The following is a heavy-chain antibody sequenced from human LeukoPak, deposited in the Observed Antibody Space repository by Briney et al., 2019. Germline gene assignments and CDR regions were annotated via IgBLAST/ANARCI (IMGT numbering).Heavy chain of an antibody. Sequence: GGSLRLSCAASGFTFSSYWMTWVRQAPGKGLEWVANIKQDGSEKYYVDSVKGRFTISRDNSKNTLYLQMNSLRAEDTAVYYCARGWATTQYTYYFDYWGQGTLVTVSS. CDR3: ARGWATTQYTYYFDY. J-gene: IGHJ4*02. D-gene: IGHD5-12*01. CDR2: IKQDGSEK. V-gene: IGHV3-7*02. CDR1: GFTFSSYW.